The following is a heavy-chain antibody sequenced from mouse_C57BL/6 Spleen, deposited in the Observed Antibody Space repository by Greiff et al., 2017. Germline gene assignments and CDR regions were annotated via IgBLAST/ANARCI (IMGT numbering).Heavy chain of an antibody. D-gene: IGHD1-1*01. V-gene: IGHV1-72*01. CDR2: IDPNSGGT. CDR1: GYTFTSYW. J-gene: IGHJ1*03. CDR3: ARDYGSSWDWYFDV. Sequence: QVQLQQSGAELVKPGASVKLSCKASGYTFTSYWMHWVKQRPGRGLEWIGRIDPNSGGTKYNAKFKSKATLTVDKPSSTAYMQRSSLTSEDSAVYYCARDYGSSWDWYFDVWGTGTTVTVSS.